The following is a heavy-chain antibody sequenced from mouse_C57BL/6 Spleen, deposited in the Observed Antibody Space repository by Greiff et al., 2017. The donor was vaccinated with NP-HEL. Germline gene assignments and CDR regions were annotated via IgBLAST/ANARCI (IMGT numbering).Heavy chain of an antibody. CDR2: IYPRSGNT. Sequence: SGAELARPGASVKLSCKASGYTFTSYGISWVKQRTGQGLEWIGEIYPRSGNTYYNEKFKGKATLTADKSSSTAYMELRSLTSEDSAVYFCARSGDGSHYYAMDYWGQGTSVTVSS. J-gene: IGHJ4*01. CDR3: ARSGDGSHYYAMDY. V-gene: IGHV1-81*01. CDR1: GYTFTSYG. D-gene: IGHD2-3*01.